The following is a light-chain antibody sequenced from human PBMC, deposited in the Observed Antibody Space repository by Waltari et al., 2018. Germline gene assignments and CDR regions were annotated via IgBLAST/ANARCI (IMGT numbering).Light chain of an antibody. J-gene: IGLJ3*02. V-gene: IGLV8-61*01. CDR1: SGSLSTTLY. CDR2: KGN. CDR3: ALYMSRGIWV. Sequence: QTVVTQEPSLSVAPGGTVTLPCTLSSGSLSTTLYATWYQQTPGQAPRTLGYKGNVGCSWVPERLAGSILVSKAAHPVTGGGAEDECDHYGALYMSRGIWVFGGGTKLTVL.